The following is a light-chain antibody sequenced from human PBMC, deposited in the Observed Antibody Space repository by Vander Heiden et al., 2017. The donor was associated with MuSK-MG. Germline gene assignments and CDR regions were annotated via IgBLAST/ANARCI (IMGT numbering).Light chain of an antibody. CDR2: DVS. CDR3: SSYTSSSTVV. Sequence: QSALTQPGSVSGSPGQSITISCTGSSSDVGGYNYVSWYQQHPGKAPKVMIYDVSNRPSGVSNRFSGSKSGNTASLTISGLQAEDEADYYCSSYTSSSTVVFGGGTKLTVL. CDR1: SSDVGGYNY. J-gene: IGLJ2*01. V-gene: IGLV2-14*01.